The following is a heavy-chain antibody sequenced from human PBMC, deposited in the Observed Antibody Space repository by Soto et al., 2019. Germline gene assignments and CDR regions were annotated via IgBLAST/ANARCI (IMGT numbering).Heavy chain of an antibody. D-gene: IGHD6-19*01. J-gene: IGHJ4*02. CDR2: TYYRSNWRH. V-gene: IGHV6-1*01. Sequence: SQALSLTCSSSWAVFSSNTTACNCIRSSPSRGLEWLGRTYYRSNWRHDYAVSVKSRITVNPDTSKTHFSLQLNSVTPDDTAVYSCARGVAGSGFDLWGQGTLVTVSS. CDR3: ARGVAGSGFDL. CDR1: WAVFSSNTTA.